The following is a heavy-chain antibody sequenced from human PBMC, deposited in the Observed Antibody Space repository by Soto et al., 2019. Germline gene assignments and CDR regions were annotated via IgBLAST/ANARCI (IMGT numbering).Heavy chain of an antibody. D-gene: IGHD4-4*01. J-gene: IGHJ4*02. CDR3: AKDHTLVTTSHFDY. Sequence: EVQLLESGGGLVQPGGSLRLSCAASGFTFSSYAMSWVRQAPGKGLEWVSAISGSDGGTYYADSVNGRFTIARDNSNNTLYLQMNSLRAEDTAVYYCAKDHTLVTTSHFDYWGQGTLVTVSS. CDR1: GFTFSSYA. V-gene: IGHV3-23*01. CDR2: ISGSDGGT.